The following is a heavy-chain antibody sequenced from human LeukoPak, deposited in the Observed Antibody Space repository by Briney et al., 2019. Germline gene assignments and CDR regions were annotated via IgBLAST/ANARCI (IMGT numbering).Heavy chain of an antibody. CDR1: GYTFTGYY. D-gene: IGHD1-26*01. V-gene: IGHV1-2*02. CDR3: AREKGSIVGATTAFRQDY. Sequence: GASVKVPCKASGYTFTGYYIHWVRQAPGQGLEWMGWINPNSGGTNYAQKFQGRVTMTRDTSISTAYMELSRLRSDDTAVYYCAREKGSIVGATTAFRQDYWGQGTLVTVSS. CDR2: INPNSGGT. J-gene: IGHJ4*02.